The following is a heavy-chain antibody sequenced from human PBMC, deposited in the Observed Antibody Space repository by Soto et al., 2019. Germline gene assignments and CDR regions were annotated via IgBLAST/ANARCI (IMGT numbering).Heavy chain of an antibody. D-gene: IGHD3-10*01. CDR3: ARVDYYGSGSYWHYYYGMDV. CDR2: ISAYNGNT. CDR1: GYTFTSYG. Sequence: GASVKVSCKASGYTFTSYGISWVRQAPGQGLEWMGWISAYNGNTNYAQKLQGRVTMTTDTSTSTAYMELRSLRSDDTAVYYCARVDYYGSGSYWHYYYGMDVWGQGTTVTVS. J-gene: IGHJ6*02. V-gene: IGHV1-18*01.